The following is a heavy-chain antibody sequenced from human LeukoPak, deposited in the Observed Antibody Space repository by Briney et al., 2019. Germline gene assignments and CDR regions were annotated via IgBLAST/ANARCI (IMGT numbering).Heavy chain of an antibody. Sequence: PGGSLRLSCAASGFTFDDYTMHWVRQAPGKGLEWVSLISWDGGSTYYADSVKGRFTISRDNSKNSLYLQMNSLRTEDTALYYCAKDKGRFFYMDVWGIGTTVTVSS. J-gene: IGHJ6*03. V-gene: IGHV3-43*01. CDR1: GFTFDDYT. CDR3: AKDKGRFFYMDV. CDR2: ISWDGGST. D-gene: IGHD3-10*01.